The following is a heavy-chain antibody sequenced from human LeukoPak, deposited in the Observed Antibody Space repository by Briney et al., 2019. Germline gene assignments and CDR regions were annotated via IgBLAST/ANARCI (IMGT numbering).Heavy chain of an antibody. D-gene: IGHD3-10*01. V-gene: IGHV3-23*01. CDR3: ANIYYYGSGSYSNFDY. CDR2: ISGSGGST. Sequence: GGSLRLSCAASGFTFSSYSMTWVRQAPGKGLEWVSAISGSGGSTYYADSVKGRFTISRDNSKNTLYLQMNSLRAEDTAVYYCANIYYYGSGSYSNFDYWGQGTLVTVSS. J-gene: IGHJ4*02. CDR1: GFTFSSYS.